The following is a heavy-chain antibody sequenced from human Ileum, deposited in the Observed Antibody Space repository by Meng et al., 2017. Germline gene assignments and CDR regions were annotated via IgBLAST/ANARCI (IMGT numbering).Heavy chain of an antibody. D-gene: IGHD5-18*01. CDR1: GFTFSSYS. CDR2: ISSSSSYI. V-gene: IGHV3-21*01. J-gene: IGHJ4*02. CDR3: ARGEYSYGLLFDY. Sequence: QLVGAGGGLFKPGGALRLSCAASGFTFSSYSMNWVRQAPGKGLEWVSSISSSSSYIYYADSVKGRFTISRDNAKNSLYLQMNSLRAEDTAVYYCARGEYSYGLLFDYWGQGTLVTVSS.